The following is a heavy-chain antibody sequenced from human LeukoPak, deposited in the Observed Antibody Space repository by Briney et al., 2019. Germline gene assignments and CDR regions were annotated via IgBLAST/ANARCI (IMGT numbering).Heavy chain of an antibody. Sequence: ASVTVSCKVSGYTLTELPIHWVRQAPGKGLEWMGGFDPDDGETVYAQMFQGRVTMTEDTSSDTASMELSSLRSEDTAVYYCATGTSGSYYVGIVRPIDYWGQGTLVTVSS. J-gene: IGHJ4*02. CDR3: ATGTSGSYYVGIVRPIDY. V-gene: IGHV1-24*01. D-gene: IGHD1-26*01. CDR2: FDPDDGET. CDR1: GYTLTELP.